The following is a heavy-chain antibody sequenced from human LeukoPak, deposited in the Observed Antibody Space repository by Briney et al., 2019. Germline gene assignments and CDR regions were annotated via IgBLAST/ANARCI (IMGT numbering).Heavy chain of an antibody. Sequence: GSLRTSRAAPGINFSYHGMPWVRQAPGKGLGWVAVVSYDGNNKYYGDSVKSRFTISRDKSKNTLYLQMNSLRPEDTAVYYCANDQQWLPFDLWGRGTLVTVSS. D-gene: IGHD6-19*01. CDR1: GINFSYHG. J-gene: IGHJ2*01. CDR2: VSYDGNNK. V-gene: IGHV3-30*18. CDR3: ANDQQWLPFDL.